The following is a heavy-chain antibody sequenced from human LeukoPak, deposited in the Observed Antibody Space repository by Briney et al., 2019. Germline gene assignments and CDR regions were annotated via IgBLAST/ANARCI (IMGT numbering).Heavy chain of an antibody. CDR3: ARGVTSAWYLRYYFEY. CDR2: IKQDGSET. Sequence: GGSLRLSCAASGFIFGCYWMSWVRQVPGKGLEWLANIKQDGSETYYVASVEGRFTISRDNAKNSLFLQMNSLRADDTALYYCARGVTSAWYLRYYFEYWGQGILVTVSS. V-gene: IGHV3-7*03. J-gene: IGHJ4*02. D-gene: IGHD6-13*01. CDR1: GFIFGCYW.